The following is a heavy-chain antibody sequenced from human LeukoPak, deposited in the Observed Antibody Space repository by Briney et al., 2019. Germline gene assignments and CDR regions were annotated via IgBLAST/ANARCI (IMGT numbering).Heavy chain of an antibody. J-gene: IGHJ4*02. CDR1: GYTFTGYY. V-gene: IGHV1-2*02. CDR2: INPNSGGT. D-gene: IGHD3-3*01. CDR3: ARESIHYDFWSGYYTFGY. Sequence: ASVKVSCKASGYTFTGYYMHWVRQAPGQGLEWMGWINPNSGGTNYAQKLQGRVTMTTDTSTSTAYMELRSLRSDDTAVYYCARESIHYDFWSGYYTFGYWGQGTLVTVSS.